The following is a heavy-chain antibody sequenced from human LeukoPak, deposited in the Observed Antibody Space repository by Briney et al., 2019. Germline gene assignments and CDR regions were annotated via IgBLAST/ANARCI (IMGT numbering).Heavy chain of an antibody. CDR1: GGPISGDY. CDR3: ARAPGYQLLSGYYYYYGMDV. J-gene: IGHJ6*02. Sequence: SETLSLTCTVSGGPISGDYWSWIRQPPGKGLEWIGYIYYSGSTNYNPSLKSRVTISVDTSKNQFSLKLSSVTAADTAVYYCARAPGYQLLSGYYYYYGMDVWGQGTTVTVSS. D-gene: IGHD2-2*01. V-gene: IGHV4-59*01. CDR2: IYYSGST.